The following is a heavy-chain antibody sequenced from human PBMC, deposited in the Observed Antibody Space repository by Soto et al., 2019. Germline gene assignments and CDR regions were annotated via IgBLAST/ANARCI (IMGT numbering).Heavy chain of an antibody. J-gene: IGHJ4*02. CDR2: ISHDGSDK. V-gene: IGHV3-30-3*01. CDR1: GFTFNSYA. D-gene: IGHD3-3*01. CDR3: ARVLRALRILTPDFDY. Sequence: QVHLVESGGGVVQPGTSLRLSCAASGFTFNSYAIHWVRQAPGKGLEWVAVISHDGSDKYYGDSVKGRFTISRDNSKNXLYMQMNSLRAEDTALYYCARVLRALRILTPDFDYWGQGTLVTVSS.